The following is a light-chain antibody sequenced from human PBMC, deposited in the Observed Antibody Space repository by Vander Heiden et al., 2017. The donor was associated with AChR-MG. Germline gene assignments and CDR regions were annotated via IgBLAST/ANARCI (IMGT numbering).Light chain of an antibody. V-gene: IGKV3-20*01. J-gene: IGKJ4*01. CDR3: QQDGSSPPVT. CDR1: QSVSSSY. CDR2: GES. Sequence: EIVLTQSPGTLSLSPGSRAILPCRASQSVSSSYLAWYQQKPGQAPRLIIYGESRRATGIPDRFSGSGSGTDFTLTISRLEREDCAVYYCQQDGSSPPVTFGGGTKVEIK.